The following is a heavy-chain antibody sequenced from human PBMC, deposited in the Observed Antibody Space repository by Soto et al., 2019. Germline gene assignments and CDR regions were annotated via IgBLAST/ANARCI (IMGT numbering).Heavy chain of an antibody. CDR3: AKGSKAGDGYDSVDYYYYGMDV. J-gene: IGHJ6*02. D-gene: IGHD5-12*01. CDR2: ISYDGNNK. V-gene: IGHV3-30*18. Sequence: GGSLRLFCAASVFTFSSYGMHWVRQAPGKGVEWVAVISYDGNNKYYADSVKGRFTISRDNSKNTLYLQMDNLRPEDTAVYYYAKGSKAGDGYDSVDYYYYGMDVWGQGTTVTVSS. CDR1: VFTFSSYG.